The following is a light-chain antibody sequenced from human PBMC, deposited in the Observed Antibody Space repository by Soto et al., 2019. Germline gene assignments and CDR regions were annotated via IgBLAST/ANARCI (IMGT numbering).Light chain of an antibody. V-gene: IGKV1-39*01. Sequence: DIQMTQSPFSLPASVGDRVNITCRASQSICNYLNWYQHKPGRAPSLLIHGASSLQGGVPSRFSGSGSGTDFTLTISSLHPEDFTTYYCQQTYSAPLTFGGGTRVEF. CDR1: QSICNY. CDR3: QQTYSAPLT. CDR2: GAS. J-gene: IGKJ4*01.